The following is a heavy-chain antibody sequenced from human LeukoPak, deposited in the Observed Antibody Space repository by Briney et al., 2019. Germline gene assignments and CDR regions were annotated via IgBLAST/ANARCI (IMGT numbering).Heavy chain of an antibody. Sequence: ESGPALLKPTQTLTLTCSFSGFSLSTIEMCVSWIRQPPGKALEWLARIDWDDDKYYSPSLKTRLTISKDTSKNQVVLIMTNMDPVDTATYYCARTAAAGNDAFDIWGQGTLVTVSS. CDR3: ARTAAAGNDAFDI. J-gene: IGHJ3*02. CDR2: IDWDDDK. CDR1: GFSLSTIEMC. V-gene: IGHV2-70*11. D-gene: IGHD6-13*01.